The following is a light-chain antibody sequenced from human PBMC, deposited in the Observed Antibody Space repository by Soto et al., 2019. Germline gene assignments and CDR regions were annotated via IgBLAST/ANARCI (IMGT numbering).Light chain of an antibody. J-gene: IGKJ4*02. CDR3: QHYCYPQLS. V-gene: IGKV3-20*01. CDR2: GAS. Sequence: EIVLTQSPGTLSLSPGETVTLSCRASQSISSNYVAWFQHKPGQAPRLLIYGASSRAPGIPERFSGSGSGTGFSLTINGLEPEGSAVFFCQHYCYPQLSFGRGTKVEIK. CDR1: QSISSNY.